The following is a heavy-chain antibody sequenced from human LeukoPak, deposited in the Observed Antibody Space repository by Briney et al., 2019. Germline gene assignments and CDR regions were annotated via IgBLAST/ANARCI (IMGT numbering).Heavy chain of an antibody. CDR2: VDPEDGET. CDR1: GYTFTDYY. J-gene: IGHJ6*03. D-gene: IGHD3-3*01. CDR3: ARASSGYDFWSGYYPSYYYYYMDV. Sequence: ASVKISCKVSGYTFTDYYMHWVQQAPGKGLEWMGLVDPEDGETIYAEKFQGRVTITADTSTDTAYMELISLRSEDTAVYYCARASSGYDFWSGYYPSYYYYYMDVWGKGTTVTVSS. V-gene: IGHV1-69-2*01.